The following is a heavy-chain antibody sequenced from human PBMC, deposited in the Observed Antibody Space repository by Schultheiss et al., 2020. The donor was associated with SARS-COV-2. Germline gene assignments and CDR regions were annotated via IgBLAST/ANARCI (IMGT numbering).Heavy chain of an antibody. D-gene: IGHD6-13*01. Sequence: GSLRLSCAVYGGSFSGYYWSWIRQPPGKGLEWIGEINHSGSTNYNPSLKSRVTISVDTSKNQFSLKLSSVTAADTAVYYCARSPYSSSWLDVWGQGTTVTVSS. CDR3: ARSPYSSSWLDV. CDR1: GGSFSGYY. CDR2: INHSGST. V-gene: IGHV4-34*01. J-gene: IGHJ6*02.